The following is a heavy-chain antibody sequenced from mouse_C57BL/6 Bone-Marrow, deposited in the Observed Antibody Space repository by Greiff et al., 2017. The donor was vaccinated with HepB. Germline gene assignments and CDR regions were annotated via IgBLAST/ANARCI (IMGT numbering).Heavy chain of an antibody. V-gene: IGHV5-6*01. Sequence: EVQLVESGGDLVKPGGSLKLSCAASGFTFSSYGMSWVRQTPDKRLEWVATISSGGSYTYYPDSVKGRFTISRDNAKNTLYLQMSSLKSEDTAMYYCARFAYWGQGTRVTVSA. CDR1: GFTFSSYG. J-gene: IGHJ3*01. CDR3: ARFAY. CDR2: ISSGGSYT.